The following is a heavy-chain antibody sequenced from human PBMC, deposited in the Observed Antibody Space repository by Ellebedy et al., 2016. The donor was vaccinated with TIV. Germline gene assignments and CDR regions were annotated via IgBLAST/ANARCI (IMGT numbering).Heavy chain of an antibody. Sequence: GESLKISXAASGFVFHAYAVHWVRQAPGKGLEWVALISFDGSNKLYADSVKGRFTLSRDNAKNTLSLQMNSLGGDDTAVYYCARGSPDYYDNRPYPFDLWGQGTMVTVSS. CDR1: GFVFHAYA. V-gene: IGHV3-30*04. CDR2: ISFDGSNK. J-gene: IGHJ3*01. CDR3: ARGSPDYYDNRPYPFDL. D-gene: IGHD3-22*01.